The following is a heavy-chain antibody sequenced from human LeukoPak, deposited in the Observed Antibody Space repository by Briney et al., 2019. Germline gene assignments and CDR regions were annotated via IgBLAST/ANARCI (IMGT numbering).Heavy chain of an antibody. Sequence: PSETLSLTCVVSVYSLSSGYHWGWIRQPPAEGLEWIGSVYRSGSTYYNPSLKSRVTISVDTSKNQISLKVRSVTAADTAVYYCARENWVFDYWGQGILVTVSS. CDR2: VYRSGST. V-gene: IGHV4-38-2*02. J-gene: IGHJ4*02. CDR3: ARENWVFDY. D-gene: IGHD7-27*01. CDR1: VYSLSSGYH.